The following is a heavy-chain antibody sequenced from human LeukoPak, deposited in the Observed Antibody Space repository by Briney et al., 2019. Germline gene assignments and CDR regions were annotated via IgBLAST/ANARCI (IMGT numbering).Heavy chain of an antibody. Sequence: GGSLRLSCAASGLTFSSYSMNWVRQAPGKGLEWVSSISSSSSNIYYADSVKGRFTISRDNSRNTLYLQMNSLRAEDTAVYYCAKDTVERGSSSWLYYWGQGTLVTVSS. CDR1: GLTFSSYS. V-gene: IGHV3-21*01. CDR2: ISSSSSNI. D-gene: IGHD6-13*01. CDR3: AKDTVERGSSSWLYY. J-gene: IGHJ4*02.